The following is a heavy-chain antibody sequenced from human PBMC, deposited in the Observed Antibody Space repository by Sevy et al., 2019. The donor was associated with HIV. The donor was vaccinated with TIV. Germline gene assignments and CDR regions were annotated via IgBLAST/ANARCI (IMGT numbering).Heavy chain of an antibody. CDR3: AKDIGRGEMVAATMGY. CDR1: GFTFDDCA. D-gene: IGHD5-12*01. V-gene: IGHV3-9*01. Sequence: GGSLRLSCAASGFTFDDCAMHWVRQAPGKGLEWVSGISWNSGRIGYADSVKGRFTISRDNAKNSLSLQMNNLRTEDTACYYCAKDIGRGEMVAATMGYWGQGTLVTVSS. CDR2: ISWNSGRI. J-gene: IGHJ4*02.